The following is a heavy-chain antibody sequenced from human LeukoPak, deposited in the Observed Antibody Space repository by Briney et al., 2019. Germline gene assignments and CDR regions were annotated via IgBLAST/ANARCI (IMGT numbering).Heavy chain of an antibody. V-gene: IGHV3-23*01. D-gene: IGHD1-26*01. CDR3: AKGNSGSYLMHFDY. CDR1: GFTFSNYA. Sequence: GGSLRLSCAASGFTFSNYAMTWVRQAPGMGLEWVSSISGSGDSTYYADSVKGRFTISRDNSKNTLYLQMNSLRAEDTAVYYCAKGNSGSYLMHFDYWGQGTLVTVSS. CDR2: ISGSGDST. J-gene: IGHJ4*02.